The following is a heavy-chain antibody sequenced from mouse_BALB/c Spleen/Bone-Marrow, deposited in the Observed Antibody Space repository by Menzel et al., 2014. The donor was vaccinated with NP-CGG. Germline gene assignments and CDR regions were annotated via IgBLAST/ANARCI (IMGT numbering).Heavy chain of an antibody. CDR3: ARDFGSSYYAMDY. Sequence: VQLVESGHGLVAPSQSLSITCTVSGFSLTSYGVHWDRQPPGKGLEGLGVIWAVGSTNYNSALMSRLSISTDNSKSHVFLKMNSLETDDTAMYYCARDFGSSYYAMDYWGQGPPVTVSS. CDR2: IWAVGST. CDR1: GFSLTSYG. V-gene: IGHV2-9*02. J-gene: IGHJ4*01. D-gene: IGHD1-1*01.